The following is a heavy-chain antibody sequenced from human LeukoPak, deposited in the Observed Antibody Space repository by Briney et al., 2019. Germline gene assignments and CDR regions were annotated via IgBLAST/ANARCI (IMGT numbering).Heavy chain of an antibody. CDR2: IWYDGSNK. V-gene: IGHV3-33*08. D-gene: IGHD6-19*01. Sequence: PGGSLRLSCAASGLTFSSYAMHWVRQAPGKGLEWVAVIWYDGSNKYYADSVKGRFTISRDNSKNTLYLQMNSLRAEDTAVYYCARDRAVAGLFDYWGQGTLVTVSS. CDR1: GLTFSSYA. CDR3: ARDRAVAGLFDY. J-gene: IGHJ4*02.